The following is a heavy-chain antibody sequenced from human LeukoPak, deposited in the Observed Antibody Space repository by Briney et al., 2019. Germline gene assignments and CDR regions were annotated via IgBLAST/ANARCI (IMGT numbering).Heavy chain of an antibody. CDR1: GFTFNNYA. CDR3: AKVYNWNYDY. Sequence: GGSLILSCVASGFTFNNYAMSWVRQAPGKGLEWVSDISGSGGSTYYSDSVKGRFTISRDNSKNTLYLQMNSLRAEDTAIYYCAKVYNWNYDYWGQGTLVTVSS. J-gene: IGHJ4*02. CDR2: ISGSGGST. V-gene: IGHV3-23*01. D-gene: IGHD1-7*01.